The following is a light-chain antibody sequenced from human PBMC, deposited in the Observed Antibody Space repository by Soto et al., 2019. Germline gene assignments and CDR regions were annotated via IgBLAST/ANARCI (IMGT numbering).Light chain of an antibody. CDR2: DAS. CDR1: QRHRSSY. Sequence: PGEKTPLSCWVSQRHRSSYLAWYQQKPGQAPRLLMYDASRRATGIPDRFNGSGSGTDFILTISRLEPEDVAVYYCQQHGTSPDTFGQGTRLEI. CDR3: QQHGTSPDT. J-gene: IGKJ5*01. V-gene: IGKV3-20*01.